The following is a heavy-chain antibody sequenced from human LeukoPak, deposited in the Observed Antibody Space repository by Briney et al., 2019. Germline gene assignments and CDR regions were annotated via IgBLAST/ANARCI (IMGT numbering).Heavy chain of an antibody. CDR1: GFTFSSYA. D-gene: IGHD3-22*01. CDR2: ISGSGGST. Sequence: GGSLRLSCAASGFTFSSYAMSWVRQAPGKGLEWVSAISGSGGSTYYADSVKGRFTISRDNSKNTLYLQMNSLRAEDTAVYYCARIDYYDSSGYLAPFDYWGQGTLVTVSS. J-gene: IGHJ4*02. V-gene: IGHV3-23*01. CDR3: ARIDYYDSSGYLAPFDY.